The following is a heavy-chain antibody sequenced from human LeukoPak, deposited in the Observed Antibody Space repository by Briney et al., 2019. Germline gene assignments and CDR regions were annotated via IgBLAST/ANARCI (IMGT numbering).Heavy chain of an antibody. CDR2: IYPGDSDT. CDR3: ARAQATAHHFDY. J-gene: IGHJ4*02. D-gene: IGHD1-26*01. Sequence: ASVKVSCKASGGTFSSYAISWVRQMPGKGLEWMGIIYPGDSDTRYSPSFQGQVTISADKSISTAYLQWSSLKASDTAMYYCARAQATAHHFDYWGQGTLVTVSS. CDR1: GGTFSSYA. V-gene: IGHV5-51*01.